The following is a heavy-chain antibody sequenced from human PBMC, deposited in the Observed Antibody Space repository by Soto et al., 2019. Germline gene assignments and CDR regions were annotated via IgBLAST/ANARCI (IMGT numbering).Heavy chain of an antibody. CDR2: ISAYNGNK. CDR1: GYTFTSYG. Sequence: GASMKVSCKASGYTFTSYGISWVRQGPGKGLEWMGWISAYNGNKNYEQKFQGRVTMTTDTSTSTAYMELRSLRSDDTAVYYCARVRFLELARWFDPWGQGTLVTVS. J-gene: IGHJ5*02. V-gene: IGHV1-18*01. CDR3: ARVRFLELARWFDP. D-gene: IGHD3-3*01.